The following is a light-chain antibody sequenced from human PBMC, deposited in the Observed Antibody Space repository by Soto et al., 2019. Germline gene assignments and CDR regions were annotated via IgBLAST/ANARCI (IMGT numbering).Light chain of an antibody. Sequence: QSVLTQSPSASGTPGQRVTISCSGSSSNIGRNFVYWYQHVPATAPRLLIKRNNEPPAGVADRFSGANSGSSVSPANSGHGYDDEDYYYCADGNDLLGAQVFGGGTKLTVL. J-gene: IGLJ3*02. CDR1: SSNIGRNF. CDR2: RNN. CDR3: ADGNDLLGAQV. V-gene: IGLV1-47*01.